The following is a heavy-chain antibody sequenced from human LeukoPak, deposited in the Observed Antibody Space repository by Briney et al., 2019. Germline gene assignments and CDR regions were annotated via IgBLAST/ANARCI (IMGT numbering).Heavy chain of an antibody. CDR3: ARVSTVTTCTFDY. D-gene: IGHD4-17*01. J-gene: IGHJ4*02. Sequence: SETLSLTCTVSGGSISSGGYYWSWIRQHPGKGLEWIGYIYYGGSTYYNPSLKSRVTISVDTSKNQFSLKLSSVTAADTAVYYCARVSTVTTCTFDYWGQGTLVTVSS. CDR1: GGSISSGGYY. V-gene: IGHV4-31*03. CDR2: IYYGGST.